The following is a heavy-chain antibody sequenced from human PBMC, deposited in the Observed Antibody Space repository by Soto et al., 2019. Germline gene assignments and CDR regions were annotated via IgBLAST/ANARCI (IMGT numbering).Heavy chain of an antibody. J-gene: IGHJ6*02. V-gene: IGHV4-31*03. CDR1: GGSISSCGYY. CDR3: ARDRVDGVIAAAGPNYYYYGMDV. CDR2: IYYSGST. Sequence: PSETLSLTCTVSGGSISSCGYYWSWIRQHPGKGLEWIGYIYYSGSTYYNPSLKSRVTISVDTSKNQFSLKLSSVTAADTAVYYCARDRVDGVIAAAGPNYYYYGMDVWGQGTTVTVSS. D-gene: IGHD6-13*01.